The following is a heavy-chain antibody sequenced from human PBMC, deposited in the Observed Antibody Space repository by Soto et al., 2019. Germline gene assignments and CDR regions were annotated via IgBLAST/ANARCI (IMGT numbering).Heavy chain of an antibody. CDR3: ARPGRDCSGGSCYPGAFDI. CDR1: GYSFTSYW. D-gene: IGHD2-15*01. CDR2: IYPGDSDT. Sequence: PGESLKISCKGSGYSFTSYWIGWVRQMPGKGLEWMGIIYPGDSDTRYSPSFQGQVTISADKSISTAYLQWSSLKASDTAMYYCARPGRDCSGGSCYPGAFDIWSQGTMVTVSS. V-gene: IGHV5-51*01. J-gene: IGHJ3*02.